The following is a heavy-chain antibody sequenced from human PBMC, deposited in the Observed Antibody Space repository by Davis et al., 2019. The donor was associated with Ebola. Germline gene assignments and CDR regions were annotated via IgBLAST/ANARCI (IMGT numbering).Heavy chain of an antibody. V-gene: IGHV1-69*04. J-gene: IGHJ4*02. Sequence: AASVKVSCKASGGTFSTYAIDWVRQAPGQGLEWMGRIIPMLGIPNYARRFQGRVTITADKSTSTAYMELSSLRSEDTAMYYCARDLGTAMATEWGQGTLVTVSS. CDR3: ARDLGTAMATE. CDR1: GGTFSTYA. CDR2: IIPMLGIP. D-gene: IGHD5-18*01.